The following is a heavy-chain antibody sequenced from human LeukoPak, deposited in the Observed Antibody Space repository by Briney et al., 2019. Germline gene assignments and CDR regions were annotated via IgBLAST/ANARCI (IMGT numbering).Heavy chain of an antibody. V-gene: IGHV4-30-2*01. CDR3: ARAISQRGYYDSSGYYFDY. CDR2: IYHSGST. Sequence: SETLSLTCTVSGGSISSGGYSWSWIRQPPGKGLEWIGYIYHSGSTYYNPSLKSRVTISVDRSKNQFSLKLSPVTAADTAVYYCARAISQRGYYDSSGYYFDYWGQGTLVTVSS. CDR1: GGSISSGGYS. J-gene: IGHJ4*02. D-gene: IGHD3-22*01.